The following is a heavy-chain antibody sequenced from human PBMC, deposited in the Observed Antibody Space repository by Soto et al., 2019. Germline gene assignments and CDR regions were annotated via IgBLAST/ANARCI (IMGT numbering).Heavy chain of an antibody. J-gene: IGHJ4*02. D-gene: IGHD6-13*01. CDR1: GFTFSAYG. CDR2: ISYDGSNK. CDR3: AKDRQQDLVHYFDC. V-gene: IGHV3-30*18. Sequence: QVQLVESGGGVSQPGRSLGLSCAASGFTFSAYGMHWVRQAPGKGLEWVAIISYDGSNKYYADSVKGRITISRDNSKNTLYLQMNSLRPEDTAVYYCAKDRQQDLVHYFDCWGQGSLVTVSS.